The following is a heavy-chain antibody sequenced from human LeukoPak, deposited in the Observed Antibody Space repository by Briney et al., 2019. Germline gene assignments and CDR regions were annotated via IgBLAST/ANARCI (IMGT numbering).Heavy chain of an antibody. CDR3: AKDRWSSSFSLAIDY. Sequence: GRSLRLSCAASGFSFSNFGMHWVRQAPGKGLEWVAVISYDGRNKYFADSVKGRFTISRDNSKNTLYLQMKSLRAEDTAVYYCAKDRWSSSFSLAIDYWGQGTLVTVSS. D-gene: IGHD6-13*01. CDR1: GFSFSNFG. J-gene: IGHJ4*02. CDR2: ISYDGRNK. V-gene: IGHV3-30*18.